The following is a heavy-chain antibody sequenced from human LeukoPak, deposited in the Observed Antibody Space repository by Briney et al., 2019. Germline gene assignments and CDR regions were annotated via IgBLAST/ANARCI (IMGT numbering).Heavy chain of an antibody. CDR2: INTDGSST. D-gene: IGHD3-3*01. Sequence: GGSLRLSCAASGFTFSSYWMHWVRQAPGKGLVWVSRINTDGSSTSYADSVKGRFTISRDNAKNTLYLQMNSLRAEDTAVYYCARADLLYYDFWSGYYFWGQGTLVTVSS. V-gene: IGHV3-74*01. J-gene: IGHJ4*02. CDR1: GFTFSSYW. CDR3: ARADLLYYDFWSGYYF.